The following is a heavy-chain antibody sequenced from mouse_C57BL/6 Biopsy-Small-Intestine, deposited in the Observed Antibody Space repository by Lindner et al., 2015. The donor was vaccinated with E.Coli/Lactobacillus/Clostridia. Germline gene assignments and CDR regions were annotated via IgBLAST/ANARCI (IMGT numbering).Heavy chain of an antibody. Sequence: VQLQESGPELVKPGASVKISCKASGYTFSSSWMNWVKQRPGKGLERIGRIYPGDGDTNYNGEFKDKATLTADKSSSTAYMQLTSLTSEDSAVYFCARSTLGREDCWGQGTTLTVSS. J-gene: IGHJ2*01. CDR3: ARSTLGREDC. D-gene: IGHD4-1*01. V-gene: IGHV1-82*01. CDR2: IYPGDGDT. CDR1: GYTFSSSW.